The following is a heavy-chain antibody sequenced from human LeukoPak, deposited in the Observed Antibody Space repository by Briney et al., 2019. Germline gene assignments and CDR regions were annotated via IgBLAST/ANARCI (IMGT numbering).Heavy chain of an antibody. J-gene: IGHJ6*03. D-gene: IGHD2-2*01. Sequence: ASVKVSYKASGYTFTSYGISWVRQAPGQGLEWMGWISAYNGNTNYAQKLQGRVTMTTDTFTSTAYMELRSLRSDDTAVYYCAREVPAETYYDYYYMDVWGKGTTVTVSS. CDR1: GYTFTSYG. V-gene: IGHV1-18*01. CDR3: AREVPAETYYDYYYMDV. CDR2: ISAYNGNT.